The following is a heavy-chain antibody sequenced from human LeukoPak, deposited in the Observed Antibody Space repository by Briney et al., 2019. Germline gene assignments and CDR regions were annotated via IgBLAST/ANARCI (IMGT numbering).Heavy chain of an antibody. J-gene: IGHJ3*02. CDR3: ARDSGQYCGGDCRGPDAFDI. CDR2: IYTSGGT. Sequence: SETLSLTCSVSGGSISSYYWSWIRQPAGKGLEWIGRIYTSGGTNYNPSLKSRVTMSVDTSKNQFSLKLSSVTAADTAVYYCARDSGQYCGGDCRGPDAFDIWGQGTMVTVSS. CDR1: GGSISSYY. D-gene: IGHD2-21*01. V-gene: IGHV4-4*07.